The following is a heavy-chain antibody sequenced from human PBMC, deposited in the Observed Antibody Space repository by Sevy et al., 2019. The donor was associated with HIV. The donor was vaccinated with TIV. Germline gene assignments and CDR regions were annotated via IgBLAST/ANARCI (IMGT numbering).Heavy chain of an antibody. CDR3: ESGPYCTNGVCYLYNWFDP. J-gene: IGHJ5*02. CDR1: GFTFSSYE. CDR2: ISSSGSTI. D-gene: IGHD2-8*01. V-gene: IGHV3-48*03. Sequence: GGSLRLSCAASGFTFSSYEMNWVRQAPGKGLEWVSYISSSGSTIYYADSVKGRFTISRDNAKNSLYLQMNSLRAEDTAVYYCESGPYCTNGVCYLYNWFDPWGQGTLVTVSS.